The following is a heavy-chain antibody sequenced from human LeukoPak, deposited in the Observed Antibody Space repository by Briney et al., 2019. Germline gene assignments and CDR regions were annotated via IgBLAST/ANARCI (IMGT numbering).Heavy chain of an antibody. V-gene: IGHV4-4*07. J-gene: IGHJ6*02. CDR1: GGSISSYY. CDR3: AREAPRYTSYGMGV. CDR2: IYTSGST. D-gene: IGHD3-16*02. Sequence: PSETLSLTCTVSGGSISSYYWSWIRQPAGKGLEWIGRIYTSGSTYYNPSLKSRVTISVDTSKNQFSLKLSSVTAADTAVYYCAREAPRYTSYGMGVWGQGTTVTVSS.